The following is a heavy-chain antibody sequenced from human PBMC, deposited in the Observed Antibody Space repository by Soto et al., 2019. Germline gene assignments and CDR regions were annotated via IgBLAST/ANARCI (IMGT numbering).Heavy chain of an antibody. CDR1: GCTFSIYA. CDR2: IIPIFGTA. J-gene: IGHJ4*02. CDR3: ARGYCSSTSCYSRRYYFDY. Sequence: SVKVSCKASGCTFSIYAISFVRQAPGQWLEWMGGIIPIFGTANYAQKFQGRVTITADESTSTAYMELSSLRSEDTAVYYCARGYCSSTSCYSRRYYFDYWGQGTLVTVSS. V-gene: IGHV1-69*13. D-gene: IGHD2-2*02.